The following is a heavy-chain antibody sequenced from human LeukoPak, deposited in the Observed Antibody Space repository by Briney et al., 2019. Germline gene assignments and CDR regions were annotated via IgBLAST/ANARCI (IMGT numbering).Heavy chain of an antibody. CDR3: ATDAGLGYYYYGMDV. CDR1: DTTLTSYA. Sequence: ASVKVSCKASDTTLTSYAMLWLRRAPGQRLKWLGWINAGNGNTKYSQKFQGRVTITRDTSASTAYMELSSLRSEDTAVYYCATDAGLGYYYYGMDVWGQGTTVTVSS. D-gene: IGHD7-27*01. V-gene: IGHV1-3*01. CDR2: INAGNGNT. J-gene: IGHJ6*02.